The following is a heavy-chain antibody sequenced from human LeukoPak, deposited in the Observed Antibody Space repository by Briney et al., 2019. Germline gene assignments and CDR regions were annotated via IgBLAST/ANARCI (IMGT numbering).Heavy chain of an antibody. V-gene: IGHV3-21*01. CDR2: ISSSSNYI. CDR1: GFTFRSYS. Sequence: GGSLRLSCGASGFTFRSYSMNWVRQAPGKGLEWVSSISSSSNYIYYGDSVKGRFTISRDNAKNSLYLQMNSLRAEDTAVYYCARETPRRGETRDGYRWGQGTLVTVSS. D-gene: IGHD5-24*01. J-gene: IGHJ4*02. CDR3: ARETPRRGETRDGYR.